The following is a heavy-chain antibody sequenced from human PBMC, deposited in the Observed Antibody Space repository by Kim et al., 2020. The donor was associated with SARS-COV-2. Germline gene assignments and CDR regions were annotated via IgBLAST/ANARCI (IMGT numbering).Heavy chain of an antibody. CDR1: EFTLSSYH. J-gene: IGHJ4*02. Sequence: GGSLRLSCAASEFTLSSYHMLWVRQAAGKGLEWVSSLSGGRTYYEDSVKGRFTVSSDNSKNTLYLEMNSLRADDTAVYYCAGDPKGDGYSQFDYWGQGTLVTVSS. CDR2: LSGGRT. D-gene: IGHD4-4*01. V-gene: IGHV3-53*01. CDR3: AGDPKGDGYSQFDY.